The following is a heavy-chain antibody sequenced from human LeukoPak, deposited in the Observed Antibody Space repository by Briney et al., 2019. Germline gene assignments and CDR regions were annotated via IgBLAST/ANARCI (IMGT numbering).Heavy chain of an antibody. CDR1: GVSIISSNYY. CDR3: ARRLGSSADGILKYYFDY. V-gene: IGHV4-39*01. Sequence: SETLSLTCTVSGVSIISSNYYWGWFRQPPGKSLEWIASVFYTGSTRHNPSLKSRVTMSIDTSKNEFSLNLSSVTAEDTAVYYCARRLGSSADGILKYYFDYWGQGTLVTVSS. D-gene: IGHD6-13*01. J-gene: IGHJ4*02. CDR2: VFYTGST.